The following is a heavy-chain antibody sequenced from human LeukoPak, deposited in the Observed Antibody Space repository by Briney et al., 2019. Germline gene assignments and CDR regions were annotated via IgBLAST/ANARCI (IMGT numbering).Heavy chain of an antibody. V-gene: IGHV4-59*12. CDR1: GGSISSYY. J-gene: IGHJ2*01. Sequence: PSETLSLTCTVSGGSISSYYWSWIRQPPGKGLEWIGYIYYSGSTNYNPSLKSRVTISVDTSKNQFSLKLSSVTAADTAVYYCARAHSHRYFDLWGRGTLVTVSS. CDR2: IYYSGST. CDR3: ARAHSHRYFDL.